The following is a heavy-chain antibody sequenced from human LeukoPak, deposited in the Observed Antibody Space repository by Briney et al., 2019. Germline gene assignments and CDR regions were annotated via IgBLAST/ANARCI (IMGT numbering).Heavy chain of an antibody. Sequence: SETLSLTCTVSGGSISSFYWSWIRQPPGKRLEWIGYICDNGITTYDPSLKSRVTISLDTSRNHLSLNLSSVTAADTAVYYCARHAAAATNIWFDPWGQGTRVIASS. D-gene: IGHD2-2*01. CDR2: ICDNGIT. V-gene: IGHV4-59*08. CDR1: GGSISSFY. CDR3: ARHAAAATNIWFDP. J-gene: IGHJ5*02.